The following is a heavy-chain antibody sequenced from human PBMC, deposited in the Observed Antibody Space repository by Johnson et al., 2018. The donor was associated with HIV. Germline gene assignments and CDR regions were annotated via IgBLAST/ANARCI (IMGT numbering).Heavy chain of an antibody. CDR2: IYSGGST. J-gene: IGHJ3*02. CDR1: GFTVSSNY. CDR3: AKEDPWRRAFDI. Sequence: VQLVESGGGLVQPGGSLRLSCAASGFTVSSNYMGWVRQAPGKGLEWVSVIYSGGSTYYADSVKGRFTISRDNSKNTLYLQMNGLRPEDTAVYYCAKEDPWRRAFDIWGQGTVVTVSS. V-gene: IGHV3-66*02. D-gene: IGHD1-1*01.